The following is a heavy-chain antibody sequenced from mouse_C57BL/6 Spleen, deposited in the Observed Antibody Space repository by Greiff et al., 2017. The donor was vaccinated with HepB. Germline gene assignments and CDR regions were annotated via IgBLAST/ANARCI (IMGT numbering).Heavy chain of an antibody. CDR3: ARYGSSLYWYFDV. J-gene: IGHJ1*03. CDR1: GYTFTSYW. D-gene: IGHD1-1*01. V-gene: IGHV1-55*01. CDR2: IYPGGGST. Sequence: QVQLKQPGAELVKPGASVKMSCKASGYTFTSYWITWVKQRPGQGLEWIGDIYPGGGSTNYNEKFKSTATLTVDTSSSTAYMQLSSLTSEDSAVYYCARYGSSLYWYFDVWGTGTTVTVSS.